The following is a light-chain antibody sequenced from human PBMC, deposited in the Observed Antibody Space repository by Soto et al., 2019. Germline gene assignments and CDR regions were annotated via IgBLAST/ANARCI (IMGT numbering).Light chain of an antibody. V-gene: IGLV2-23*01. CDR1: SSDVGSYNL. Sequence: QSALTQPASVSGSPGQSITISCTGTSSDVGSYNLVSWYQQHPGKSPKLMIYEGSKRPSGVSNRFSGSKSGNTASLTISGLNAEDEADYYCCSYAGSPYVFGTGTKLTVL. CDR2: EGS. J-gene: IGLJ1*01. CDR3: CSYAGSPYV.